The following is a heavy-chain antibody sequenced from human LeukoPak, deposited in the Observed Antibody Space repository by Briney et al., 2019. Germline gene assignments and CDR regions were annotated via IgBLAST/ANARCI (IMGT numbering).Heavy chain of an antibody. CDR2: IYPGDPDT. CDR3: ARGLGPTARFDY. V-gene: IGHV5-51*01. CDR1: GYIFSIYW. Sequence: GESLKISCKGSGYIFSIYWIAWVRQMPGKGLEWMGIIYPGDPDTRYSPSFQGQVTISADKSINTAYLQWSSLKASDTAIYYCARGLGPTARFDYWGQGTLVTVSS. J-gene: IGHJ4*02. D-gene: IGHD3-16*01.